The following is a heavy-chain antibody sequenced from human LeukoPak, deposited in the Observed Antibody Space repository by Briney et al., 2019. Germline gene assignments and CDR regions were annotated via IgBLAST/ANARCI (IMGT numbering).Heavy chain of an antibody. CDR3: ARDLGSSLYFDY. J-gene: IGHJ4*02. CDR1: VDSVPSNIPA. V-gene: IGHV6-1*01. D-gene: IGHD1-26*01. Sequence: SQTLPLTYAISVDSVPSNIPAWNWIRQSPARGVEWLGSTYYRSKWYTDYAGSVKSRITIHPDTSKNQFSLQLNSVTPEDTAVYYCARDLGSSLYFDYWGQGTLVTVSS. CDR2: TYYRSKWYT.